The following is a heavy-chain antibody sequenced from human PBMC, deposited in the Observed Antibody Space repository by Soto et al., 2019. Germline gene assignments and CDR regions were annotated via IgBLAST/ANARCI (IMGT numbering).Heavy chain of an antibody. Sequence: ASVKVSCKASGYTFTSYGISWVRQAPGQGLEWMGWISAYNGNTNYAQKLQGRVTMTTDTSTSTAYMELRSLRSDDTAVYYCARDGGYCSGGSCPYYFDYWGQGTLVTVSS. CDR3: ARDGGYCSGGSCPYYFDY. CDR1: GYTFTSYG. D-gene: IGHD2-15*01. J-gene: IGHJ4*02. CDR2: ISAYNGNT. V-gene: IGHV1-18*01.